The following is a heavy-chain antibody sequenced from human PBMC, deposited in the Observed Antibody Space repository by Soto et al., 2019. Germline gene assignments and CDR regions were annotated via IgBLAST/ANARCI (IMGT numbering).Heavy chain of an antibody. CDR1: GGTFSSYA. CDR2: IIPIFGTA. J-gene: IGHJ4*02. CDR3: ARGPITPGPYYYDSSGYYYDFEYFDY. Sequence: QVQLVQSGAEVKKPGSSVKVSCKASGGTFSSYAISWVRQAPGQGLEWMGGIIPIFGTANYAQKFQGRVTITADESTSTAYMELSSLRSEDTAVYYCARGPITPGPYYYDSSGYYYDFEYFDYWGQGTLVTVSS. V-gene: IGHV1-69*12. D-gene: IGHD3-22*01.